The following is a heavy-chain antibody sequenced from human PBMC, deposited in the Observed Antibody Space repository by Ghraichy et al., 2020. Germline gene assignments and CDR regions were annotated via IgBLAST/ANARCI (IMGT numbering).Heavy chain of an antibody. CDR3: AKVGETMIPKWVDAGVNYFDY. Sequence: LTCAASGFTFSSYAMSWVRQAPGKGLEWVSDISGSGGSTYYADSVKGRFTISRDNSKNTLYLQMNSLRAEDTAVYYCAKVGETMIPKWVDAGVNYFDYWGQGTLVTVSS. CDR1: GFTFSSYA. CDR2: ISGSGGST. V-gene: IGHV3-23*01. J-gene: IGHJ4*02. D-gene: IGHD3-22*01.